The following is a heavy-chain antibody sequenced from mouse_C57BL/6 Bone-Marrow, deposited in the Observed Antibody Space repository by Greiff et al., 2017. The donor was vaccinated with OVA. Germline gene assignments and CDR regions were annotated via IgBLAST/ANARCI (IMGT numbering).Heavy chain of an antibody. CDR1: GFTFSDFY. CDR3: ARAYYYGRGYFDV. J-gene: IGHJ1*03. V-gene: IGHV7-1*01. D-gene: IGHD1-1*01. Sequence: EVKLVESGGGLVQSGRSLRLSCAPSGFTFSDFYMEWVRQAPGKGLEWIAASRNKANDYTTEYSASVKGRFIVSRDTSQSILYLQMNALRAEDTAIYYCARAYYYGRGYFDVWGTGTTVTVSS. CDR2: SRNKANDYTT.